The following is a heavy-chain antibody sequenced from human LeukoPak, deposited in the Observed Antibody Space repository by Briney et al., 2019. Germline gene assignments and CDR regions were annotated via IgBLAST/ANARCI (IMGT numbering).Heavy chain of an antibody. D-gene: IGHD3-9*01. CDR2: IIPILGIA. J-gene: IGHJ5*02. CDR1: GGTFSSYA. V-gene: IGHV1-69*04. CDR3: ARVDYDILTGYPNWFDP. Sequence: ASVKVSCKASGGTFSSYAISWVRQAPGQGLEWMGRIIPILGIANYAQKFQGRVTITADKSTSTAYMELSSLRSEDTAVYYCARVDYDILTGYPNWFDPWGQGTLVTVSS.